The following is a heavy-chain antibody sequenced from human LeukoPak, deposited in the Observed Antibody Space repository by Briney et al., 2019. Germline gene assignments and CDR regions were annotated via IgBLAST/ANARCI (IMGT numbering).Heavy chain of an antibody. CDR3: ASVRRGFGESSKYYAYYYMHV. Sequence: SETLSLTCTVSGGSISSSSYYWGWIRQPPGKGLEWIGGIYYSGSTYYNPSLKSRVTISVDTSKNQFSLKLSSVTAADTAVYYCASVRRGFGESSKYYAYYYMHVWGNGTTVTIAS. D-gene: IGHD3-10*01. CDR2: IYYSGST. J-gene: IGHJ6*03. CDR1: GGSISSSSYY. V-gene: IGHV4-39*01.